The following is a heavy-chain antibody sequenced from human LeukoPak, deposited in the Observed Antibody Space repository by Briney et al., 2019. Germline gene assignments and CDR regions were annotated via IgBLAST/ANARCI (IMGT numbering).Heavy chain of an antibody. CDR1: GFTFSSHW. Sequence: HPGGSLRHSCAASGFTFSSHWMHWVRQVPGKGLVWVSRLNSDESDRQYADSVKGRFTISRDNAKNMLYLQMSSLRAEDTAVYYCAKEENWNLDYWGQGTLVTVSS. CDR3: AKEENWNLDY. CDR2: LNSDESDR. D-gene: IGHD1-1*01. V-gene: IGHV3-74*03. J-gene: IGHJ4*02.